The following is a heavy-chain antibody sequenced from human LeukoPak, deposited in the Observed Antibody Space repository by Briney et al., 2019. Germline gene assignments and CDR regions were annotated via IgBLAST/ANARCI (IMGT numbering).Heavy chain of an antibody. D-gene: IGHD3-3*01. V-gene: IGHV4-34*01. Sequence: SETLSLTCAVYGGSFSGYYWSWIRQPPGKGLEWIGEINHSGSTNYNPSLKSRVTISVDTSKNQFSLKLSSVTAADTAVYYCARHQSTYYDLWRGGYFQHWGQGTLVTVSS. CDR2: INHSGST. J-gene: IGHJ1*01. CDR1: GGSFSGYY. CDR3: ARHQSTYYDLWRGGYFQH.